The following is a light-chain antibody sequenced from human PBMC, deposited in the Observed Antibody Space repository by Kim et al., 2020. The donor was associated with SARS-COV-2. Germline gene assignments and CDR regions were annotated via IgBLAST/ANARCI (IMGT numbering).Light chain of an antibody. J-gene: IGLJ3*02. CDR3: SSYTSSSTRV. Sequence: GQLITISFTGTSSDVGGYTYVSWYQQHPGKAPNLMIYEVSNRPSGVSNRFSGSKSGNTASLTTSGLQAEDEADYYCSSYTSSSTRVFGGGTKLTVL. CDR2: EVS. V-gene: IGLV2-14*01. CDR1: SSDVGGYTY.